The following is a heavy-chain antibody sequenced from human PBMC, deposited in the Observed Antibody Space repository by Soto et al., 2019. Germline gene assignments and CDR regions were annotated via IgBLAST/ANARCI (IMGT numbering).Heavy chain of an antibody. Sequence: PGGSLRLSCAASGFIFSSYWMHWVRQAPGKGLVWVSHINSDGSSTSYADSVKGRFTISRDNAKNTVFLQMNSLRAEDTAVYYCTRDFYGSGSYTPDYWSQGTLVTVSS. CDR2: INSDGSST. J-gene: IGHJ4*02. CDR1: GFIFSSYW. V-gene: IGHV3-74*01. D-gene: IGHD3-10*01. CDR3: TRDFYGSGSYTPDY.